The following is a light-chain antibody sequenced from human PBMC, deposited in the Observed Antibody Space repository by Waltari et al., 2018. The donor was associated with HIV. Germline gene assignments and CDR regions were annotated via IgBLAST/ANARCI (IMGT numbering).Light chain of an antibody. CDR2: RNY. CDR3: ASWDATEIL. J-gene: IGLJ3*02. CDR1: RSNIGTNY. Sequence: QSVLTQPPSASGTPGQRVTISCFGGRSNIGTNYVYWYQQFPGTAPILLISRNYQRPSGVPNRFSGSKSGTSASLTISGLRSEDEAVYYCASWDATEILFGGGTKLTVL. V-gene: IGLV1-47*01.